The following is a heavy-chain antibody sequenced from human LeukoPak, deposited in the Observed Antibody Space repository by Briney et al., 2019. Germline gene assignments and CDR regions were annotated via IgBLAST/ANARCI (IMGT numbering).Heavy chain of an antibody. Sequence: GGSLRLSCAASGFTFSSYSMNWVRQAPGKGLEWVANIKQDGSEKYYVDSVKGRFTISRDNAKNSLYLQMNSLRAEDTAVYYCARVGGHYYGSGSYSYYYYMDVWGKGTTVTISS. CDR3: ARVGGHYYGSGSYSYYYYMDV. CDR2: IKQDGSEK. CDR1: GFTFSSYS. J-gene: IGHJ6*03. D-gene: IGHD3-10*01. V-gene: IGHV3-7*01.